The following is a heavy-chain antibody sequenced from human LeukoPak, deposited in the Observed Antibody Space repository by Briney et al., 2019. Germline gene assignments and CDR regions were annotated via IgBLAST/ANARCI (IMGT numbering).Heavy chain of an antibody. CDR1: GYSINNYW. Sequence: GESLKISCKGSGYSINNYWIGWVRQMPGKGLEWMGIIYPADSDIRYSPSFQGQVTISADKSISTAYPQWSSLKASDTAMYYCARQKYCSGGSCYTWFDPWGQGTLVTVSS. CDR2: IYPADSDI. CDR3: ARQKYCSGGSCYTWFDP. D-gene: IGHD2-15*01. V-gene: IGHV5-51*01. J-gene: IGHJ5*02.